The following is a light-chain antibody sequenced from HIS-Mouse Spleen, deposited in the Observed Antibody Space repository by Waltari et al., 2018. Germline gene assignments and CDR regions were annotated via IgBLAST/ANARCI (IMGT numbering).Light chain of an antibody. CDR3: GTWDSSLSVAV. CDR2: DNN. V-gene: IGLV1-51*01. J-gene: IGLJ7*01. Sequence: QSVLTQPPSVSAAPGQKVTISCSGSSSNIGNNYVSWYQQPPGTAPKLLIYDNNKRPSGIPDRFSGSKSGTSATLGITGLQTGDEADYYCGTWDSSLSVAVFGGGTQLTVL. CDR1: SSNIGNNY.